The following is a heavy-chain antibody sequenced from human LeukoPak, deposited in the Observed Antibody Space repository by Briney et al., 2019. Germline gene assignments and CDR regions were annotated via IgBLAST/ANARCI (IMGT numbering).Heavy chain of an antibody. Sequence: GGSLRLSCAASGFSISSYWMSWVRQAPGKGLEWVASINPDGSDKYYVDSVKSRFTISRDNAENSLYLQMNNLRAEDTSVYYCARLTTMVTTFVYWGQGALVTVSS. CDR1: GFSISSYW. CDR2: INPDGSDK. J-gene: IGHJ4*02. CDR3: ARLTTMVTTFVY. V-gene: IGHV3-7*01. D-gene: IGHD4/OR15-4a*01.